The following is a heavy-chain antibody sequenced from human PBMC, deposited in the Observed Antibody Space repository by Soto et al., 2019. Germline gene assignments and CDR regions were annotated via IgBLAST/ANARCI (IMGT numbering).Heavy chain of an antibody. CDR2: ISAYNGNT. CDR3: ARDTNSYGRPDH. V-gene: IGHV1-18*01. Sequence: ASVKVSCKASGYTFSRYGISWGRQAPGQGLEWMGWISAYNGNTNYAQKLQGRVTMTTDTSTSTAYMELRSLRSDDTAVYYCARDTNSYGRPDHWGQGTLVTVDS. J-gene: IGHJ4*02. CDR1: GYTFSRYG. D-gene: IGHD5-18*01.